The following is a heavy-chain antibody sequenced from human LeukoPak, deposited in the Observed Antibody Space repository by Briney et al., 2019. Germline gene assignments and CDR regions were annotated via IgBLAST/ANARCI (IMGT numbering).Heavy chain of an antibody. Sequence: PGGSLRLSCAASGFTFSNYAMIWVRQAPGKGLEWVSAISGTGGNTYYADSVKGRFTISRDNSKNTVYLQMNSLRAEDTAVYYCAKNTRALLRLGHFDYWGQGTLVTVSS. CDR3: AKNTRALLRLGHFDY. CDR2: ISGTGGNT. J-gene: IGHJ4*02. CDR1: GFTFSNYA. D-gene: IGHD1-26*01. V-gene: IGHV3-23*01.